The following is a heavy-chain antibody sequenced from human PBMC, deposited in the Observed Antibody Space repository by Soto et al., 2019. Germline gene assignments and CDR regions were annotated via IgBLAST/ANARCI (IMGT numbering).Heavy chain of an antibody. D-gene: IGHD3-9*01. CDR2: IYYIGTT. V-gene: IGHV4-31*03. Sequence: QVQLQESGPGLVKPSQTLSLTCTVSGDSISSAAYYWTWIRQHPGKDLEWIGYIYYIGTTYYNPSLESRVTISLDTSKNQFSLKLTSVTAADTAVYYCARETGYYGGYNWFDPWGQGTLVTVSS. J-gene: IGHJ5*02. CDR3: ARETGYYGGYNWFDP. CDR1: GDSISSAAYY.